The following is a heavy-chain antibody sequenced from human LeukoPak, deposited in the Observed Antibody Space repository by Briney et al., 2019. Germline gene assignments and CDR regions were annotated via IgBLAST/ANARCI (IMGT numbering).Heavy chain of an antibody. CDR2: ISAYNGNT. Sequence: ASVKVSCKASGYTFISYGISWVRQAPGQGLEWMGWISAYNGNTNYAQELQGRVTMTTDTSTSTAYMELSRLRSDDTAVYYCARELGDEADYWGQGTLVTVSS. CDR1: GYTFISYG. J-gene: IGHJ4*02. V-gene: IGHV1-18*01. D-gene: IGHD3-16*01. CDR3: ARELGDEADY.